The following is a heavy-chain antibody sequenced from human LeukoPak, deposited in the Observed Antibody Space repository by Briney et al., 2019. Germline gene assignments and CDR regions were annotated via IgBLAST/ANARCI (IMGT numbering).Heavy chain of an antibody. D-gene: IGHD3-22*01. V-gene: IGHV3-30-3*01. J-gene: IGHJ3*02. CDR1: GFTFSSYA. CDR2: ISYDGSNK. CDR3: ARPTYYYDSSGYYPDAFDI. Sequence: PGGSLRLSCAASGFTFSSYAMSWVRQAPGKGLEWVAVISYDGSNKYYADSVKGRFTISRDNSKNTLYLQMNSLRAEDTAVYYCARPTYYYDSSGYYPDAFDIWGQGTMVTVSS.